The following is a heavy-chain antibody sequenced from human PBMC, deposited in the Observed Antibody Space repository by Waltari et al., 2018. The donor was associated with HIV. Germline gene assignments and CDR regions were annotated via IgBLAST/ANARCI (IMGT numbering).Heavy chain of an antibody. CDR3: ARDPRSSGYYGMDV. CDR2: IYSGGST. D-gene: IGHD1-26*01. CDR1: GFTSRHNY. J-gene: IGHJ6*02. V-gene: IGHV3-53*01. Sequence: EVQLVESGGGLIEPGGYLRLSCAASGFTSRHNYMSWVRQAPGKGLEWVSVIYSGGSTYYADSVKGRFTISRDNSKNTLSLHMNSLRAEDTAVYYCARDPRSSGYYGMDVWGQGATVTVSS.